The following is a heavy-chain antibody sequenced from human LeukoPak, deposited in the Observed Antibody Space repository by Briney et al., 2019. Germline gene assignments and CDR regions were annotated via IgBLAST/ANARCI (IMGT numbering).Heavy chain of an antibody. CDR1: GGTFSSYA. CDR3: AHEFPCGGDCYGYFYYYGMDV. D-gene: IGHD2-21*02. CDR2: IIPIFGIA. V-gene: IGHV1-69*04. Sequence: GASVKVSCKASGGTFSSYAISWVRQAPGQGLEWMGRIIPIFGIANYAQKFQGRVTITADKSTSTAYMELSSLRFEDTAVYYCAHEFPCGGDCYGYFYYYGMDVWGQGTTVTVSS. J-gene: IGHJ6*02.